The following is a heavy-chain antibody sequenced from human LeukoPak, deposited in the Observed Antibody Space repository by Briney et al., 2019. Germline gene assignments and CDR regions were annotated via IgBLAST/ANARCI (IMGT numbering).Heavy chain of an antibody. CDR1: GFTVSSNY. D-gene: IGHD5-12*01. CDR3: ARSGDIVAAGLDY. J-gene: IGHJ4*02. V-gene: IGHV3-66*01. Sequence: GGSLRLSCAASGFTVSSNYMSWVRQAPGKGLEWVSVIYSGGSTYYADSVKGRFTISRDNVKNSLYLQMNSLRAEDTAVYFCARSGDIVAAGLDYWGQGTLVTVSS. CDR2: IYSGGST.